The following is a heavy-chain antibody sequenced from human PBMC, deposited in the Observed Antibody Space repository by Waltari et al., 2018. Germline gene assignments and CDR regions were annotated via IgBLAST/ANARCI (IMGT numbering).Heavy chain of an antibody. CDR2: IYYSGTT. CDR3: ARDKEVTIFGVEGGYWFDP. J-gene: IGHJ5*02. Sequence: QLQLQESGPGLVKPSETLSLTCTVSGGSISSSSYYWGWIRQPPGKGLEWIGSIYYSGTTYYTPSLKRRVTISVDTSKTQFSLKLSSVTAADTAVYYCARDKEVTIFGVEGGYWFDPWGQGTLVTVSS. CDR1: GGSISSSSYY. D-gene: IGHD3-3*01. V-gene: IGHV4-39*07.